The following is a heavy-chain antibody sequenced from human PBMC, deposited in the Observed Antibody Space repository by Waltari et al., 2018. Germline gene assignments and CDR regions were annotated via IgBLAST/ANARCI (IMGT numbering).Heavy chain of an antibody. V-gene: IGHV1-24*01. CDR3: ATEGGRPSGGRDNDAFDI. J-gene: IGHJ3*02. Sequence: QVQLVQSGAEVKKPGASVKVSCKVSGYTLTELSMHWVRQAPGKGLEWMGGFDPEDGETIYAQKVQGRVTMTEDTSTDTAYMELSSLRSEDTAVYYCATEGGRPSGGRDNDAFDIWGQGTMVTVSS. CDR2: FDPEDGET. CDR1: GYTLTELS. D-gene: IGHD6-19*01.